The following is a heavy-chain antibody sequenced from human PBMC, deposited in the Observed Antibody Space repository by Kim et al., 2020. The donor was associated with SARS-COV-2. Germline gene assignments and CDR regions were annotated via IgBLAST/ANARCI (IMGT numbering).Heavy chain of an antibody. Sequence: SETLSLTCTVSGGSISSYYWSWIRQPPGKGLEWIGYIYYSGSTNYNPSLKSRVTISVGTSKNQFSLKLSSVTAADTAVYYCARALHPHSSSWYMPHYYYYYGMDVWGQGTTVTVSS. V-gene: IGHV4-59*13. CDR1: GGSISSYY. CDR3: ARALHPHSSSWYMPHYYYYYGMDV. D-gene: IGHD6-13*01. J-gene: IGHJ6*02. CDR2: IYYSGST.